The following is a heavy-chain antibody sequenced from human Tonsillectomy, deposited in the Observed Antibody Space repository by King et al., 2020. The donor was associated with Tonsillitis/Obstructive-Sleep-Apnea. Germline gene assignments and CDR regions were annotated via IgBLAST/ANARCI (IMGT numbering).Heavy chain of an antibody. CDR3: AKAFDRHCTTGVCYPFSFDY. V-gene: IGHV3-30*18. CDR1: GFTFSSYG. CDR2: ISYDGSNK. J-gene: IGHJ4*02. Sequence: VQLVESGGGVVQPGRSLRLSCAASGFTFSSYGMHWVRQAPGKGLEWVAVISYDGSNKYYADSVKGRFTISRDNSKNTLYLQMNSLRAEDTAVYYCAKAFDRHCTTGVCYPFSFDYWGQGTLVTVSS. D-gene: IGHD2-8*01.